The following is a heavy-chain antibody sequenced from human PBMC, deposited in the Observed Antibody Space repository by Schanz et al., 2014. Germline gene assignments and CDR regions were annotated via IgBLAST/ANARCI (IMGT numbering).Heavy chain of an antibody. CDR1: GFTFSTCA. CDR3: ARGVARERYSDWLELDY. J-gene: IGHJ4*02. V-gene: IGHV3-30*04. CDR2: ISYEGNDK. D-gene: IGHD3-9*01. Sequence: QVQLVESGGGVVQPGRSLGLSCAASGFTFSTCAMHWVRQAPGKGLEWVAVISYEGNDKYYGDSVKGRFTISRDSPKNRLYLQMNSLRPEDSGVYYCARGVARERYSDWLELDYWGQGTLVTVSS.